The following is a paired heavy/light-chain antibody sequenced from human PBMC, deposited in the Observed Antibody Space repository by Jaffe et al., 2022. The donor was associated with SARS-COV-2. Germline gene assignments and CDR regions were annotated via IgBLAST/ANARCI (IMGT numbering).Light chain of an antibody. V-gene: IGKV3-15*01. CDR1: QHIGDK. J-gene: IGKJ3*01. CDR3: QQDYDWPPAFA. CDR2: HTS. Sequence: EIVLTQSPDTLSVSRGDRATLSCRASQHIGDKLIWYQQKPGQAPRLLLHHTSARAPGVPDRFSGSGSGTEFTLAISSVESEDLAVYFCQQDYDWPPAFASGPGTKVESK.
Heavy chain of an antibody. V-gene: IGHV5-51*01. CDR1: GYSFSDYW. CDR3: ARGTYHSGHYLDY. J-gene: IGHJ4*02. Sequence: DVQLVQSGTEVKKPGESLKISCKGSGYSFSDYWIAWVRQMPGKGLEWMGVIYLGDSSVRYISSFEGQVTISADKSISVAYLQWNNLKASDTAIYFCARGTYHSGHYLDYWGQGTPVAVSS. CDR2: IYLGDSSV. D-gene: IGHD5-12*01.